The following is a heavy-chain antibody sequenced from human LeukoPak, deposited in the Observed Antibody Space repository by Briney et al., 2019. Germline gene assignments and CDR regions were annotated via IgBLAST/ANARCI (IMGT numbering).Heavy chain of an antibody. CDR2: IYHSGIT. D-gene: IGHD3-9*01. CDR3: ARAVGYFDWLPLFDY. Sequence: SETLSLTCTVSGYSISSGYYWGWIRQPPGKGLEWIGNIYHSGITYYTPSLKSRVTISVDTSKNQFYLKLSSVTAADTAVYYCARAVGYFDWLPLFDYWGQGTLVTVSS. J-gene: IGHJ4*02. V-gene: IGHV4-38-2*02. CDR1: GYSISSGYY.